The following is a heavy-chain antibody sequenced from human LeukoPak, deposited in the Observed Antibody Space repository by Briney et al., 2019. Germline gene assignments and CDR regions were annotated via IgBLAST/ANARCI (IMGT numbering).Heavy chain of an antibody. V-gene: IGHV1-2*02. Sequence: GATVKVSCKASGYTFTAHYILWVRQAPGQGLEWVGWINPNSDGTNSAQKFRGRVTLTRDTSISTAYMELNRLTSDDTAVYHCVREESGGYFDYWGQGTLVTVSS. CDR2: INPNSDGT. CDR3: VREESGGYFDY. J-gene: IGHJ4*02. CDR1: GYTFTAHY. D-gene: IGHD2-8*02.